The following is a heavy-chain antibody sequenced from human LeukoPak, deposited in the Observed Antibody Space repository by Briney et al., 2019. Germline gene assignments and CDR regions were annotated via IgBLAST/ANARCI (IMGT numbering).Heavy chain of an antibody. J-gene: IGHJ4*02. D-gene: IGHD3-16*01. CDR3: ARDWGEGYFDY. CDR1: GYTFTGYY. V-gene: IGHV1-2*02. CDR2: INPKTGGT. Sequence: ASVKVSCKASGYTFTGYYLHWVRQAPGQGLEWMGWINPKTGGTNYVQEFQGRVTVTRDTSINTVYMELSGLKSDDTAVYYCARDWGEGYFDYWGQGTLVTVSS.